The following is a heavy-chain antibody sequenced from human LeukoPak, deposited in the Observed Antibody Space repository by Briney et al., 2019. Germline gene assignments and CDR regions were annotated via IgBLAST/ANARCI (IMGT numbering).Heavy chain of an antibody. V-gene: IGHV4-31*03. CDR1: GGSISSGGYY. CDR2: IYHSGSS. CDR3: ARGSPHGSGSFYKYNWFDP. D-gene: IGHD3-10*01. J-gene: IGHJ5*02. Sequence: SETLSLTCTVSGGSISSGGYYWNWIRQHPGKGLEWIRYIYHSGSSYYKPSLKSRVSISVDTSKNQFSLKLSSVTAADTAVYYCARGSPHGSGSFYKYNWFDPWGQGTLVTVSS.